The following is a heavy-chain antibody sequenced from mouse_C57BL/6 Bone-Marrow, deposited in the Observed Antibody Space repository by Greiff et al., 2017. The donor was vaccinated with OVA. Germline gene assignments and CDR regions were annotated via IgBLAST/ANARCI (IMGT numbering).Heavy chain of an antibody. Sequence: QVQLKQPGAELVKPGASVKVSCKASGYTFTSYWMHWVKQRPGQGLEWIGRIHPSDSDTNYNQKFKGKATLTVDKSSSTAYMQLSSLTSEDSAGDYCANNEYAMDEGGQGTSVTVSS. J-gene: IGHJ4*01. CDR3: ANNEYAMDE. CDR1: GYTFTSYW. V-gene: IGHV1-74*01. CDR2: IHPSDSDT.